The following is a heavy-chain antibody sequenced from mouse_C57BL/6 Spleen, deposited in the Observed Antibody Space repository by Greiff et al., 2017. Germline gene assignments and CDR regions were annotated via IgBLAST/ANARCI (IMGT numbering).Heavy chain of an antibody. CDR2: IDPSDSET. J-gene: IGHJ2*01. CDR1: GYTFTSYW. V-gene: IGHV1-52*01. Sequence: QVQLQQPGAELVRPGSSVKLSCKASGYTFTSYWMHWVKQRPIQGLEWIGNIDPSDSETHYNQKFKDKATLTVDKSSSTAYMQLSSLTSEDSAVYDCARGGKYDYGAFVFDYWGQGTTLTVSS. D-gene: IGHD2-4*01. CDR3: ARGGKYDYGAFVFDY.